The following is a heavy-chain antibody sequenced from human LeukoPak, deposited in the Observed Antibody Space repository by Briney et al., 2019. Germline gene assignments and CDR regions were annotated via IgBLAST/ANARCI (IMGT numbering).Heavy chain of an antibody. CDR2: IYYSVST. V-gene: IGHV4-59*01. CDR3: ARARYNWFDP. J-gene: IGHJ5*02. Sequence: PSETLSLTCTVSGGSISSYYWSWIRQPPGKGLEWIGYIYYSVSTNYNPSLKTRVTISVDTSKNQFSLDVSSVTAADTAVYYCARARYNWFDPWGQGTLVTVSS. CDR1: GGSISSYY.